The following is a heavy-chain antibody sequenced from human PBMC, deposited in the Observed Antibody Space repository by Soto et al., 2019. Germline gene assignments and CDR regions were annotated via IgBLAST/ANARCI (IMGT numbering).Heavy chain of an antibody. D-gene: IGHD2-15*01. CDR2: IYPGDSDT. Sequence: GESLKISCKGSGYSFTSYWIGWVRQMPGKGLEWMGIIYPGDSDTRYSPSFQGQVTISADKSISTAYLLWSSLKASDTAMYYCARLDCSGGSCYYYYYYGMDVWGQGTTVTVSS. CDR3: ARLDCSGGSCYYYYYYGMDV. CDR1: GYSFTSYW. J-gene: IGHJ6*02. V-gene: IGHV5-51*01.